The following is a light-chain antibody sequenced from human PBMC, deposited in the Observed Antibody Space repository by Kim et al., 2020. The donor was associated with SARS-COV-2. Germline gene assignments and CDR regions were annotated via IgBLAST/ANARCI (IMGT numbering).Light chain of an antibody. V-gene: IGKV1-5*03. CDR1: QSIGSW. CDR3: QQYNSYSLT. Sequence: DIQMTQSPSSLSASVGDRVTLTCRASQSIGSWLAWYQQKPGKAPKLLIYRASSLKSGVPSRFSGSGSGTVFTLTISSLQPDDFATYYCQQYNSYSLTFGGGTKVDIK. CDR2: RAS. J-gene: IGKJ4*01.